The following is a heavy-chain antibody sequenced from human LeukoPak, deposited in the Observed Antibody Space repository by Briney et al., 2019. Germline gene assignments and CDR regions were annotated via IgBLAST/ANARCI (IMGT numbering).Heavy chain of an antibody. CDR3: AREIWFGELEGRYFDY. J-gene: IGHJ4*02. CDR2: ISSSSSYI. Sequence: GGSLRLSCAASGFTFSSYSMNWVRQAPGKGLEWVSSISSSSSYIYYADSVKGRFTISRDNAKNSLYLQMNSLRAEDTAVYYCAREIWFGELEGRYFDYWGQGTLVTVSS. V-gene: IGHV3-21*01. CDR1: GFTFSSYS. D-gene: IGHD3-10*01.